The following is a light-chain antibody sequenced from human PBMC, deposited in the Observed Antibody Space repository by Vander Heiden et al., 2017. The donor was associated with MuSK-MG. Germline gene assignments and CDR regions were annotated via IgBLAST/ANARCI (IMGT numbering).Light chain of an antibody. V-gene: IGKV3-11*01. CDR1: QTVSTY. Sequence: EVVFTQSPATLSLSPGDRATLSCRANQTVSTYVAWYQHKAGQAPRLLIYYSTKRATGIPARFRGTGSGTDFTLTINSLEPEDCAVYYCQQRLTWPVTFGGGTKVEIK. CDR3: QQRLTWPVT. J-gene: IGKJ4*01. CDR2: YST.